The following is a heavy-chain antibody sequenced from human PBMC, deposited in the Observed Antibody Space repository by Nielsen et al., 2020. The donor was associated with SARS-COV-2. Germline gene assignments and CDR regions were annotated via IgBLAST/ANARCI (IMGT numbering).Heavy chain of an antibody. CDR3: ARPSHNDYVYFDV. CDR1: GFTFSSYD. CDR2: ISRSGATK. Sequence: GESLKISCAASGFTFSSYDFNWVRQAPGKGLEWISYISRSGATKFYADSVKGRFTISRDTARKSIYLQLNNLRADDTAVYYCARPSHNDYVYFDVWGQGTLVTVSS. V-gene: IGHV3-48*03. J-gene: IGHJ4*02. D-gene: IGHD4-17*01.